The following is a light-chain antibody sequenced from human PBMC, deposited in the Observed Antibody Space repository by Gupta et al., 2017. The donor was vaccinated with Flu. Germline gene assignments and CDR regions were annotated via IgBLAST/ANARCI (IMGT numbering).Light chain of an antibody. V-gene: IGKV3-15*01. CDR3: QQYNNWPQT. Sequence: GERATLSCRASQSVSSNLAWYQQKTGQAPRLLIYGASTRATGIPARFSGSGSGTEFTLTISSLQSEDFAVYYCQQYNNWPQTFGQGTKVEIK. J-gene: IGKJ1*01. CDR1: QSVSSN. CDR2: GAS.